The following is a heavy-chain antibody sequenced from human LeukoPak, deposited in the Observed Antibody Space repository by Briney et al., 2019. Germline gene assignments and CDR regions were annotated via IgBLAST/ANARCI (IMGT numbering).Heavy chain of an antibody. CDR2: ISSSSSYT. D-gene: IGHD6-13*01. V-gene: IGHV3-11*06. J-gene: IGHJ4*02. CDR1: GFTFSDYY. CDR3: ARKLIAAAGNDY. Sequence: GGSLRLSCAASGFTFSDYYMSWIRQAPGKGLEWVPYISSSSSYTNYADSVKGRFTISRDNAKNSLYLQMNSLRAEDTAVYYCARKLIAAAGNDYWGRGTLVTVSS.